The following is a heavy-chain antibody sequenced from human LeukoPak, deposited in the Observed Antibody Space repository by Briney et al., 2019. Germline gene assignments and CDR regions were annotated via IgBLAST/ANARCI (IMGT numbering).Heavy chain of an antibody. J-gene: IGHJ6*03. CDR1: GFTFRSYS. V-gene: IGHV3-21*01. CDR2: ISSSSSYI. Sequence: GGSLRLSCAASGFTFRSYSMNWVRQAPGKGLEWVSSISSSSSYIYYADSVKGRFTISRDNAKNSLYLQMNSLRAEDTAVYYCARDPFPYYDFWSGYWKGYYYYMDVWGKGTTVTVSS. CDR3: ARDPFPYYDFWSGYWKGYYYYMDV. D-gene: IGHD3-3*01.